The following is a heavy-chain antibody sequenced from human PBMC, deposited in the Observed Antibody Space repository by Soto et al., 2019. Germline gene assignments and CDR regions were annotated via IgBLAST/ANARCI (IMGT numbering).Heavy chain of an antibody. Sequence: QVQLVESGGGLVKPGGSLRLSCAASGFTFSDYYMSWIRQAPGKGLEWVSYISSSSSYTNYADSVKGRFTISRDNAQNALYLKMNSLRAEDTAVYYCATACGVDDAFDIWGQGTMVTVSS. D-gene: IGHD2-8*01. CDR3: ATACGVDDAFDI. CDR1: GFTFSDYY. J-gene: IGHJ3*02. CDR2: ISSSSSYT. V-gene: IGHV3-11*05.